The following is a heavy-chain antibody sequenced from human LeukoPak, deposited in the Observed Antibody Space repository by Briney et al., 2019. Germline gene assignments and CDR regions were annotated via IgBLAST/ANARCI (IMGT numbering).Heavy chain of an antibody. CDR2: IKQDGSEK. V-gene: IGHV3-7*05. D-gene: IGHD5-12*01. CDR1: GFXFSSYW. Sequence: GGSLRLSCAASGFXFSSYWISWVRQAPGKGLEWVAHIKQDGSEKYYVDSVQGRFTISRDNAKNSLYLQMNSLRAEDTAVYYCARGSGYDRGFDYWGQGTLVTVSS. J-gene: IGHJ4*02. CDR3: ARGSGYDRGFDY.